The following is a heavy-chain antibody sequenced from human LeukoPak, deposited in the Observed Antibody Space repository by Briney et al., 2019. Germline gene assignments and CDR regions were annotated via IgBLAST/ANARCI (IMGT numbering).Heavy chain of an antibody. CDR3: AKDPYSSSWYFWFDP. V-gene: IGHV3-53*01. CDR2: IYSGGST. Sequence: PGGSLRLSCAASGFTVSSNYMSWVRQAPGKGLEWVSVIYSGGSTYYADSVKGRFTISRDNSKNTLYLQMNSLRAEDTAVYHCAKDPYSSSWYFWFDPWGQGTLVTVSS. CDR1: GFTVSSNY. J-gene: IGHJ5*02. D-gene: IGHD6-13*01.